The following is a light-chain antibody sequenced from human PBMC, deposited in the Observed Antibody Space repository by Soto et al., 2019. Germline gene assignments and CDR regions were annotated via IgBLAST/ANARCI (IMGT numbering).Light chain of an antibody. J-gene: IGLJ1*01. CDR2: EVT. Sequence: QSVRTQPASVSWSPGQSITVSCTGTSSDVGGYNFVSWFQQHPGKAPKLMIYEVTNRPSGVSNRFSGSKSGNTASLTISGLQPEDETDYYCCSYTSSTTFVFGTGTKVTVL. CDR3: CSYTSSTTFV. CDR1: SSDVGGYNF. V-gene: IGLV2-14*01.